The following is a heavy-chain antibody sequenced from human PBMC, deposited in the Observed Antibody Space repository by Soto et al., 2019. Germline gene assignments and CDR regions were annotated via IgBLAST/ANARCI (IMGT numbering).Heavy chain of an antibody. J-gene: IGHJ6*03. CDR3: ARVVGVVIKYYYYYMDV. CDR2: ISSSSSTI. D-gene: IGHD3-3*01. V-gene: IGHV3-48*01. CDR1: GFTFSSYS. Sequence: GGSLRLSCAASGFTFSSYSMNWVRQAPGKGLEWVSYISSSSSTIYYADSVKGRFTISRDNAKNSLYLQMNSLRAEDTAVYYCARVVGVVIKYYYYYMDVWGKGTTVTVSS.